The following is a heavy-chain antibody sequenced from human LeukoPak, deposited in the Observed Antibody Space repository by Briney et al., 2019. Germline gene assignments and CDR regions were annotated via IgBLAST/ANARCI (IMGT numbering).Heavy chain of an antibody. V-gene: IGHV3-30*02. CDR2: IWYDGSNK. CDR1: GFTFSSYG. Sequence: GGSLRLSCAASGFTFSSYGMHWVRQAPGKGLEWVAVIWYDGSNKYYADSVKGRFTISRDNSKNTLYLQMNSLRAEDTAVYYCAKDRFAAMGYFDYWGQGTLVTVSS. J-gene: IGHJ4*02. CDR3: AKDRFAAMGYFDY. D-gene: IGHD5-18*01.